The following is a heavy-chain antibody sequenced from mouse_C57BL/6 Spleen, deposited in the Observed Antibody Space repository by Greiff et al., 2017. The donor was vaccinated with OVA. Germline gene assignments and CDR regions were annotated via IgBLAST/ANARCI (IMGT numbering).Heavy chain of an antibody. V-gene: IGHV1-69*01. J-gene: IGHJ1*03. CDR3: ARVGPPYYGSSYGYFDV. D-gene: IGHD1-1*01. CDR2: IDPSDSYT. CDR1: GYTFTSYW. Sequence: QVQLQQPGAELVMPGASVKLSCKASGYTFTSYWMHWVKQRPGQGLEWIGEIDPSDSYTNYNQKFKGKSTLTVDKSSSTAYMQLRSLTSEDSAVYYCARVGPPYYGSSYGYFDVWGTGTTVTVSS.